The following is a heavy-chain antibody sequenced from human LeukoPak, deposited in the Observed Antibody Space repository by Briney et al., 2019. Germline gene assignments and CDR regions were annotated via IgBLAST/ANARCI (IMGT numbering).Heavy chain of an antibody. CDR1: GFTLSGSA. CDR3: TRHFEQQDIVVVVAGNIDYYYYNRDV. D-gene: IGHD2-15*01. V-gene: IGHV3-73*01. J-gene: IGHJ6*03. CDR2: IRSKANSYAT. Sequence: QPGGSLRLSCAASGFTLSGSAMHWVRQASGKGLEWVGRIRSKANSYATAYAASVKGRFTISRDDSKNTAYLQMNSLKTEDTAVYYCTRHFEQQDIVVVVAGNIDYYYYNRDVWGKGTTVTVSS.